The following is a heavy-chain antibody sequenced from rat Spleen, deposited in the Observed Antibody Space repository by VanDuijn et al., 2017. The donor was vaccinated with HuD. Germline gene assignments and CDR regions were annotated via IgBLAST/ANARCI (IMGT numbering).Heavy chain of an antibody. D-gene: IGHD1-5*01. V-gene: IGHV5-22*01. CDR3: VRLYNNHGYWYFDF. CDR2: IKFEDFTP. CDR1: GFTFSDFY. Sequence: EVQLVESGGGLVQPGRSLKLSCAASGFTFSDFYMAWVRQAPKKGLEWVASIKFEDFTPYYGDSVMGRFTISRDDGESTLYLQKNSLRSEDTATYYCVRLYNNHGYWYFDFWGPGTMVTVSS. J-gene: IGHJ1*01.